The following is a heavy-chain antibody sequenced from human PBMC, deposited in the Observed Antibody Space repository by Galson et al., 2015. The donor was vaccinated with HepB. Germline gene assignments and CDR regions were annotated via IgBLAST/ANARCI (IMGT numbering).Heavy chain of an antibody. D-gene: IGHD3-22*01. V-gene: IGHV2-70*04. CDR2: IDWDYDK. CDR1: GFSLSTSGMR. CDR3: ARTNYDSSGYYPFDAFDI. Sequence: ALVKPTQTLTLTCTFSGFSLSTSGMRVSWIRQPPGKALEWLARIDWDYDKYYSTSLKTRLTISKDTSKNQVFLTMTNMDPVDTATYYCARTNYDSSGYYPFDAFDIWGQGTMVTVSS. J-gene: IGHJ3*02.